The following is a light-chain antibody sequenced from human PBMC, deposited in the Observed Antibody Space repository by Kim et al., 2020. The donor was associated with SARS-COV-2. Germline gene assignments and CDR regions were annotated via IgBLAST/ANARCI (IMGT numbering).Light chain of an antibody. Sequence: ASQMTQSPSSLSASVGDRVTITCRASQGIRNDLGWYQQKPGKAPKLLIYAASSLQSGVPSRFSGSGSGTDFTLTISSLQPEDFATYYYLQDYNYPPTLGQGTKVDTK. V-gene: IGKV1-6*01. CDR1: QGIRND. J-gene: IGKJ1*01. CDR2: AAS. CDR3: LQDYNYPPT.